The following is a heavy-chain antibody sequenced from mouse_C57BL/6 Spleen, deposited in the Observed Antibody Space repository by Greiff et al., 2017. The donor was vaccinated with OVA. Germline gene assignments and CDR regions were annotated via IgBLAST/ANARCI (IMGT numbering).Heavy chain of an antibody. D-gene: IGHD2-4*01. V-gene: IGHV12-3*01. CDR3: AGDPYDYGAMDY. CDR2: ITHSGET. J-gene: IGHJ4*01. CDR1: GFPITSGYY. Sequence: LQESGPGLVKPSQSLFLTCSITGFPITSGYYWIWIRQSPGKPLEWMGYITHSGETFYNQSLQSPISITRETSKNQFFLQLNSVTTEDTAMYYCAGDPYDYGAMDYWGQGTSVTVSS.